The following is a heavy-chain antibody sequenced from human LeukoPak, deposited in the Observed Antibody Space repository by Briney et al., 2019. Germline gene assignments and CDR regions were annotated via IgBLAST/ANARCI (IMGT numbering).Heavy chain of an antibody. J-gene: IGHJ3*02. CDR1: GFTLSSDW. CDR3: ARVQEKNKWNYEPTDAFDI. V-gene: IGHV3-74*01. CDR2: INSDGSNT. D-gene: IGHD1-7*01. Sequence: GGSLRLSCAASGFTLSSDWRHWVRQSPGKGLVWVSRINSDGSNTDYADSVKGRFTISKDNAKNTLYLQMNSLMAEDTAVYYCARVQEKNKWNYEPTDAFDIWCQGTMVTVSS.